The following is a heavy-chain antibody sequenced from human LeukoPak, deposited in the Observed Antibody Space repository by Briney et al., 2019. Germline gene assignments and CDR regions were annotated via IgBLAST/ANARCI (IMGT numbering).Heavy chain of an antibody. D-gene: IGHD1-14*01. CDR1: GYSINSYY. CDR3: ARDLNNRFNYYYYGLEV. Sequence: SETLSLTCTVSGYSINSYYWSWIRQPPGKGLEWIGYIYFSGNTKYNPSLKNRVTISVDRSKSQFYLTLRSVTAADTAVYYCARDLNNRFNYYYYGLEVWGQGTTVTVSS. CDR2: IYFSGNT. V-gene: IGHV4-59*01. J-gene: IGHJ6*02.